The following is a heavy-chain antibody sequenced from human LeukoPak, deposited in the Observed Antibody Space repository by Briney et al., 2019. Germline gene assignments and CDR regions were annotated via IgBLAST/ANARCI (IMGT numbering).Heavy chain of an antibody. CDR3: ARDLPRIAVAGSDRYWYFDL. D-gene: IGHD6-19*01. CDR2: INHSGST. V-gene: IGHV4-34*01. J-gene: IGHJ2*01. Sequence: PSETLSLTCAVYGGSFSGYYWSWIRQPPGKGLEWIGEINHSGSTNYNPSLKSRVTISVDTSKNQFSLKLSSVTAADTAVYYCARDLPRIAVAGSDRYWYFDLWGRGTLSLSPQ. CDR1: GGSFSGYY.